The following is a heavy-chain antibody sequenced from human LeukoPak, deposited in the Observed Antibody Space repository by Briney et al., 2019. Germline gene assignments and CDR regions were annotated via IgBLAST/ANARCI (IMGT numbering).Heavy chain of an antibody. D-gene: IGHD6-13*01. V-gene: IGHV4-59*08. J-gene: IGHJ1*01. CDR2: IYYSGST. Sequence: SETLSLTCAVYDGSFSGYYWSWIRQPPGKSLEWIGYIYYSGSTTYNPSLKSRVSISIDTSKNQFSLNLSSVTAADTAVYYCARLPGIAAVWGQGTLVIVSS. CDR1: DGSFSGYY. CDR3: ARLPGIAAV.